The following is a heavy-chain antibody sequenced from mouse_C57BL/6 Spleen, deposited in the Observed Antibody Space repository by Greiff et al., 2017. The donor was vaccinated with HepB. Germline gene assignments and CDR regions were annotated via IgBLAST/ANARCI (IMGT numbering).Heavy chain of an antibody. Sequence: QVQLKQSGAELVRPGTSVKVSCKASGYAFTNYLIEWVKQRPGQGLEWIGVINPGSGGTNYNEKFKGKATLTADKSSSTAYMQLSSLTSEDSAVYFCAISGDSNGYFDVWGTGTTVTVSS. CDR2: INPGSGGT. V-gene: IGHV1-54*01. D-gene: IGHD2-5*01. CDR1: GYAFTNYL. J-gene: IGHJ1*03. CDR3: AISGDSNGYFDV.